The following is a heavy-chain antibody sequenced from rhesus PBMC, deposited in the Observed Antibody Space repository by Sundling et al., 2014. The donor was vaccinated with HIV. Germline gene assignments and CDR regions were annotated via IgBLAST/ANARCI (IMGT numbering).Heavy chain of an antibody. D-gene: IGHD3-22*01. CDR3: AKDYPAGFSDN. CDR1: GGSFSGYY. Sequence: QVLLQESGPGLVKPSETLSLTCTVSGGSFSGYYWGWIRQPPGKGLEWIGYIGGSRGNTDYNPSLKSRVTISTDTSKNQFFLKLSSVTAADTAVYFCAKDYPAGFSDNWGQGVLVTVSS. V-gene: IGHV4-165*01. CDR2: IGGSRGNT. J-gene: IGHJ4*01.